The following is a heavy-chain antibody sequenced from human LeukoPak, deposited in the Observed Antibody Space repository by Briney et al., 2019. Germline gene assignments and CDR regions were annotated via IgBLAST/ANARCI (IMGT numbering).Heavy chain of an antibody. CDR2: INWNGGST. CDR3: ARASGYSYGYYFDY. V-gene: IGHV3-20*04. J-gene: IGHJ4*02. Sequence: GGSLRLSCAASGFTLDDYGMSWVREAPGQGLEWVSGINWNGGSTGYADSVKGRFTISRDNAKNSLYLQMNSLRAEDTALYYCARASGYSYGYYFDYWGQGTLVTVSS. D-gene: IGHD5-18*01. CDR1: GFTLDDYG.